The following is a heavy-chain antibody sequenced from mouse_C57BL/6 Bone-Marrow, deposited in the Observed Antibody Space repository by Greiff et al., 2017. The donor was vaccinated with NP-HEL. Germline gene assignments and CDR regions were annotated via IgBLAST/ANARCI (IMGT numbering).Heavy chain of an antibody. J-gene: IGHJ2*01. CDR1: GFTFSSYA. D-gene: IGHD1-1*01. CDR3: ARDRLDYGFDY. V-gene: IGHV5-4*01. Sequence: EVQGVESGGGLVKPGGSLKLSCAASGFTFSSYAMSWVRQTPEKRLEWVATISDGGSYTYYPDNVKGRFTISRDNAKNNLYLQMSHLKSEDTAMYYCARDRLDYGFDYWGQGTTLTVSS. CDR2: ISDGGSYT.